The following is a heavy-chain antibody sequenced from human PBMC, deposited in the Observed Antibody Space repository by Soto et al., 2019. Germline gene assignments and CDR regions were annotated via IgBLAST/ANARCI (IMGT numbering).Heavy chain of an antibody. CDR3: ARGTTRRAGAFDI. CDR2: ISSTSSYI. Sequence: EVQLVESGGGLVKPGGSLRLSCAASGFIFSSHSMNWVRQAPGKGLESVSFISSTSSYIYYADSVTGRFTISRDNAKDLLYLQMNSLRAEDTAVYYCARGTTRRAGAFDIWGQGTMVSVSS. J-gene: IGHJ3*02. CDR1: GFIFSSHS. D-gene: IGHD2-2*01. V-gene: IGHV3-21*02.